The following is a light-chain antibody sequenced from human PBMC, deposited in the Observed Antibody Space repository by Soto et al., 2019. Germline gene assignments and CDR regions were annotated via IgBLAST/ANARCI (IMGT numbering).Light chain of an antibody. V-gene: IGKV3D-15*01. Sequence: EMVLTRSPGTLSLSPGERATLSCRSSQSVRSNYLAWYQQKPGQAPRLLIYGASSRATGIPARFSGSGSGTEFTLTISSLQSEDSGVYYCQQYKKWPAEIPFGQGTRLEIK. CDR2: GAS. J-gene: IGKJ5*01. CDR1: QSVRSN. CDR3: QQYKKWPAEIP.